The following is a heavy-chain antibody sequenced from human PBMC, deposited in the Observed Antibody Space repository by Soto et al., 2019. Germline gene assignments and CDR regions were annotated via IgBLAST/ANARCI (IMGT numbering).Heavy chain of an antibody. V-gene: IGHV1-2*02. J-gene: IGHJ4*02. CDR1: GYTFNDYN. CDR3: ARHRFTSGSDYFDY. Sequence: GASVKVSCKASGYTFNDYNLHWVRQAPGQGLEWMGSINPRNGDAVSAQKFQARVTMTRDASTTTAYMELFRLTSPDTALYYCARHRFTSGSDYFDYWGQGTLVTVSS. CDR2: INPRNGDA. D-gene: IGHD1-1*01.